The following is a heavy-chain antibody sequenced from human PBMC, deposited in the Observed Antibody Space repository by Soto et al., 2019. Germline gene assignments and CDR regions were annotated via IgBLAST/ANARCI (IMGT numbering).Heavy chain of an antibody. D-gene: IGHD3-22*01. Sequence: GGSLRLSCAASGFTFCTYAMHWVRQAPGKGLEWVAVISYDGSNKYYADSVKGRFTISRDNSKNTLYLQMNSLRAEDTAVYYCARVWDYYDSSGPPTGWGQGTLVTVSS. V-gene: IGHV3-30-3*01. J-gene: IGHJ4*02. CDR1: GFTFCTYA. CDR2: ISYDGSNK. CDR3: ARVWDYYDSSGPPTG.